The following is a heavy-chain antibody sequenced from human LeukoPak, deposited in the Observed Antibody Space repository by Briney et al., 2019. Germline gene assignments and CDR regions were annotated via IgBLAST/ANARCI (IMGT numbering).Heavy chain of an antibody. CDR2: IWYDGTNK. CDR1: GFTFSSYG. J-gene: IGHJ4*02. Sequence: GGSLRLSCAASGFTFSSYGMHWVRQAPGKGLEWVAVIWYDGTNKYYADSVRGRFTISRDNSKNTLYLQMNSLRAEDTAVYYCARVSHSSGWYSDYWGQGTLVTVSS. CDR3: ARVSHSSGWYSDY. D-gene: IGHD6-19*01. V-gene: IGHV3-33*01.